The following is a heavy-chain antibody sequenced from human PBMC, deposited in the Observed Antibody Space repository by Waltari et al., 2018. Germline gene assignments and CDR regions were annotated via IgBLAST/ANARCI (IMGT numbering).Heavy chain of an antibody. CDR1: GDSVSSNSVA. V-gene: IGHV6-1*01. CDR2: TYYRSKWYS. Sequence: QVQLQQSGPGLVKPSQTLSLTCAISGDSVSSNSVAWNWIRQSPSRGLEWLGRTYYRSKWYSDYAVSVRSRITINPDTSKNQFSLQLNSVSPEDTAVYFCARQNGDFDYWGQGTLVTVSS. D-gene: IGHD4-17*01. CDR3: ARQNGDFDY. J-gene: IGHJ4*02.